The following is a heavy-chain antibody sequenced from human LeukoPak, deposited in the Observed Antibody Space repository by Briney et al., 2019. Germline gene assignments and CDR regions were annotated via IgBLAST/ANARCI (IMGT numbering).Heavy chain of an antibody. V-gene: IGHV3-74*01. CDR1: GFTFSSFY. J-gene: IGHJ3*02. CDR3: ARGEYPHAFDI. D-gene: IGHD2-2*02. CDR2: INGDGTII. Sequence: GESLRLSCAASGFTFSSFYMHWVRQAPGKGLVWVSRINGDGTIINYADSVKGRFTISRDNAKNTLYLQMNSLRAEDTALYYCARGEYPHAFDIWGQGTMVSVSS.